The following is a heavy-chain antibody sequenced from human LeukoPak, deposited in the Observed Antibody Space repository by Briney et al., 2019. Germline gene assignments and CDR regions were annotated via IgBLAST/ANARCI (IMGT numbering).Heavy chain of an antibody. CDR3: AKDRQLLWFGELSSFDY. CDR1: GFTFSSYG. V-gene: IGHV3-30*18. J-gene: IGHJ4*02. D-gene: IGHD3-10*01. Sequence: GGSLRLSCAASGFTFSSYGMHWVRQAPGKGLEWVAVISYDGSNKYYADSVKGRFTISRDNSKNTLYLQMNSLRAEDTAVYYCAKDRQLLWFGELSSFDYWGQGTLVTVSS. CDR2: ISYDGSNK.